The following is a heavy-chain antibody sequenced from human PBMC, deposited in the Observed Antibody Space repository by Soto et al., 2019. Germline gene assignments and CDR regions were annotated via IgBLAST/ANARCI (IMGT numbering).Heavy chain of an antibody. V-gene: IGHV4-34*01. CDR3: ARGVIDTTMWNY. CDR2: INPSGST. J-gene: IGHJ4*02. CDR1: GGSFSDYY. D-gene: IGHD5-18*01. Sequence: PSETLSLTCAVYGGSFSDYYWSWIRQPPGKGLQWIGEINPSGSTNYNPSLKSRVTISVDTSKNQFSLKLSSVTAADTAVYYCARGVIDTTMWNYWGQGTLVTVSS.